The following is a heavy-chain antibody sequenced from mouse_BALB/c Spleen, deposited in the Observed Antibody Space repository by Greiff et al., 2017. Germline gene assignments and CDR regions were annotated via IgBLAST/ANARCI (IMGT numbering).Heavy chain of an antibody. Sequence: ESGPGLVKPSQSLSLTCTVTGYSITSDYAWNWIRQFPGNKLEWMGYISYSGSTSYNPSLKSRISITRDTSKNQFFLQLNSVTTEDTATYYCARGGGPWFAYWGQGTLVTVSA. J-gene: IGHJ3*01. CDR1: GYSITSDYA. V-gene: IGHV3-2*02. CDR3: ARGGGPWFAY. CDR2: ISYSGST.